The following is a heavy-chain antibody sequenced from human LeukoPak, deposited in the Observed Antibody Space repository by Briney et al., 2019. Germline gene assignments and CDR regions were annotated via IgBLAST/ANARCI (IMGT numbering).Heavy chain of an antibody. CDR2: IYCSGST. D-gene: IGHD3-10*01. CDR1: GGSISSGDYY. CDR3: ARGHYYGSGLFDY. J-gene: IGHJ4*02. Sequence: SETLSLTCTVSGGSISSGDYYWSWIRQPSGKGLEWIGYIYCSGSTYYNPSLKSQVTISVDTSKNQFSLKLSSVTAADTAVYYCARGHYYGSGLFDYWGQGTLVTVSS. V-gene: IGHV4-30-4*01.